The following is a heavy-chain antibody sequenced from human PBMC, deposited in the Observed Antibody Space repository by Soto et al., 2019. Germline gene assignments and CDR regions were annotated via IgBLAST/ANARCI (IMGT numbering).Heavy chain of an antibody. CDR3: ANAVYFDWLLDY. CDR1: GFTFSSYS. Sequence: GGSLRLSCAASGFTFSSYSMNWVRQAPGKGLEWVSYISSSSTIYYADSVKGRFTISRDNAKNSLYLQMNSLRDEDTAVYYCANAVYFDWLLDYWGQGTLVTVSS. D-gene: IGHD3-9*01. V-gene: IGHV3-48*02. J-gene: IGHJ4*02. CDR2: ISSSSTI.